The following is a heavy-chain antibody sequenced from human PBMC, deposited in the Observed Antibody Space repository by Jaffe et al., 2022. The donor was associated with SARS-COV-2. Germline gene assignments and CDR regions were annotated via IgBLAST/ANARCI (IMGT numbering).Heavy chain of an antibody. Sequence: QVQLVESGGGVVQPGRSLRLSCAASGFTFSSYAMHWVRQAPGKGLEWVAVISYDGSNKYYADSVKGRFTISRDNSKNTLYLQMNSLRAEDTAVYYCARDMYGYVAGERYNWFDPWGQGTLVTVSS. CDR2: ISYDGSNK. V-gene: IGHV3-30-3*01. CDR3: ARDMYGYVAGERYNWFDP. CDR1: GFTFSSYA. D-gene: IGHD5-12*01. J-gene: IGHJ5*02.